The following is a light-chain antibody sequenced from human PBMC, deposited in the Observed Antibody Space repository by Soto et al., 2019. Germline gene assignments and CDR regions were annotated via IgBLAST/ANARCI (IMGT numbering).Light chain of an antibody. CDR2: WAS. Sequence: DIVMTQSPDSLAVSLGERATINCKSSQNVLYSSNNKNYLAWYQQKPGQPPKLLIYWASTRESGVPDRFSGSGSGTDFTLAISSLQAEDVAVYYCQQYYSTPFTFDPGTKVDIK. V-gene: IGKV4-1*01. J-gene: IGKJ3*01. CDR3: QQYYSTPFT. CDR1: QNVLYSSNNKNY.